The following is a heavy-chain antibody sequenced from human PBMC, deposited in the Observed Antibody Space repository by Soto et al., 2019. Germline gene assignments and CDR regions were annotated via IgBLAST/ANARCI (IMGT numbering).Heavy chain of an antibody. Sequence: QVQLVESGGGLVEPGGSLRLSCGASGFTFSDYYMTWIRQAPGKGLEWVSYIACTSYYTNYADSVKGRFIISRDNAKSSLYLQMKSLRAEDKAVYYCARAKSSGRDDAFDIWGQGTVVTVSS. J-gene: IGHJ3*02. V-gene: IGHV3-11*05. CDR3: ARAKSSGRDDAFDI. CDR1: GFTFSDYY. CDR2: IACTSYYT. D-gene: IGHD1-26*01.